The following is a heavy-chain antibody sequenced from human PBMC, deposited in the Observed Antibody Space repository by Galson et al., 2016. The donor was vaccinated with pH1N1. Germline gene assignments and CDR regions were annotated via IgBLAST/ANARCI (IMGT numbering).Heavy chain of an antibody. CDR2: ISLDSSHK. CDR3: ARDSSLWSAEWELFDY. CDR1: GFGFSSYA. D-gene: IGHD1-26*01. J-gene: IGHJ4*02. V-gene: IGHV3-30*04. Sequence: SLRLSCAASGFGFSSYAMHWVRQAPCKGLQWVAFISLDSSHKYYVDSVRGRFTVSRDNSKNTLFLQMNSLRAEDTAIYYCARDSSLWSAEWELFDYWGQGTLVTVSS.